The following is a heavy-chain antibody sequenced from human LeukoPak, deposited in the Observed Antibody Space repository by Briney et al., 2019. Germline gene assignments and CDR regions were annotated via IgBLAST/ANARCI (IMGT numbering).Heavy chain of an antibody. CDR2: VYYSGST. CDR1: GGSITTYY. V-gene: IGHV4-59*01. J-gene: IGHJ6*02. Sequence: SETLSLTCTVSGGSITTYYWNWIRQPPGKGLEWIGYVYYSGSTNYNPSLESRVTISVDTSKNHFSLNLTSVTAADTAIYYCARVNGAYGGPLDVWGQGTTVTVSS. D-gene: IGHD4-23*01. CDR3: ARVNGAYGGPLDV.